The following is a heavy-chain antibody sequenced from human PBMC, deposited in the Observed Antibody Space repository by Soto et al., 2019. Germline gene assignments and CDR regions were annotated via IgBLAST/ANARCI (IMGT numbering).Heavy chain of an antibody. CDR2: IYYSGST. J-gene: IGHJ5*02. CDR3: VGDDFCSHQLFDP. V-gene: IGHV4-39*01. Sequence: SETLSLTCTVSGGSISSSSYYWGWIRQPPGKGLEWIGSIYYSGSTYYNPSLKSRVTISVDTSKNQFSLKLSSVTAADTAVYYAVGDDFCSHQLFDPWGQGTLVIVSS. CDR1: GGSISSSSYY. D-gene: IGHD3-3*01.